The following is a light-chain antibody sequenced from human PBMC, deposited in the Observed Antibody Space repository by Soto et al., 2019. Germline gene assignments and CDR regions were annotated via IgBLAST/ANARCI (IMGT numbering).Light chain of an antibody. Sequence: IRMTQSPSSLSASVGDRVTITCRASQGISNDLGWYQQKPGKAPNLLIYDASKLQSGVPSTFSGSESGTEFTLTIDSLQPDDFATYYCQQYYNYSTFGQGTKVDI. V-gene: IGKV1-6*01. J-gene: IGKJ1*01. CDR1: QGISND. CDR3: QQYYNYST. CDR2: DAS.